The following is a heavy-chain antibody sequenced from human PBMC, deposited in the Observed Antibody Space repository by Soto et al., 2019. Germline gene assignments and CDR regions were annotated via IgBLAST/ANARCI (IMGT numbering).Heavy chain of an antibody. V-gene: IGHV1-18*01. Sequence: ASVKVSCKAAGYIFMSYGISWVRQAPGQGLEWMGRISTYNGNTNYAQKLQGRVTMTTETSTSTAYMELRSLRSDDKAVYYCPRDRRSYFWSGQQEKWFDPWGQGNMVAV. CDR2: ISTYNGNT. D-gene: IGHD3-3*01. CDR1: GYIFMSYG. CDR3: PRDRRSYFWSGQQEKWFDP. J-gene: IGHJ5*02.